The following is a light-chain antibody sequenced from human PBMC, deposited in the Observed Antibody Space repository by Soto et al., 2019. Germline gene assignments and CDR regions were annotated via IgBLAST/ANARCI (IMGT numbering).Light chain of an antibody. CDR2: DAS. V-gene: IGKV1-5*01. Sequence: DIQMTQSPSTLSASVVDRVTINFRASQSISSWLAWYQQKPGKAPKLLIYDASSLESGVPSRFSGSGSGTEFTLTISSLQPDDFATYYCQQYNSYSWTCGQGTKVDIK. CDR1: QSISSW. CDR3: QQYNSYSWT. J-gene: IGKJ1*01.